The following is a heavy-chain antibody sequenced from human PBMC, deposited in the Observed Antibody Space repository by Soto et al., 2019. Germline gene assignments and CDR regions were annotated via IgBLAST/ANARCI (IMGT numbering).Heavy chain of an antibody. CDR3: ARDYGASATMVRGPGAFDI. CDR1: GFTFSSYW. Sequence: GGSLRLSCAASGFTFSSYWMSWVRQAPGKGLEWVANIKQDGSEKYYVDSVKGRFTISRDNAKNSLYLQMNSLRAEDTAVYYCARDYGASATMVRGPGAFDIWGQGTMVTVSS. J-gene: IGHJ3*02. V-gene: IGHV3-7*01. D-gene: IGHD3-10*01. CDR2: IKQDGSEK.